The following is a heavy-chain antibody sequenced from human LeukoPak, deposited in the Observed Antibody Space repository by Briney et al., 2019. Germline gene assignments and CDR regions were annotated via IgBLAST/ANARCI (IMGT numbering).Heavy chain of an antibody. CDR2: IYWDDDK. V-gene: IGHV2-5*02. CDR1: GFALSTRGVG. D-gene: IGHD1-26*01. J-gene: IGHJ3*01. CDR3: AHRHGVGSDTFDF. Sequence: SGPTLVKPTQTLTLTCTGSGFALSTRGVGVGWIRQPPGKALEWLSFIYWDDDKRYIPSLESSLTITKDTSKNQVVLTMTTMDPVDTGTYYCAHRHGVGSDTFDFWGQGTTVTVSS.